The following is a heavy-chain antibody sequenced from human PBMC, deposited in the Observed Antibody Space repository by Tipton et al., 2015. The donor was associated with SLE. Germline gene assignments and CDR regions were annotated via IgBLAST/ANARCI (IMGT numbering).Heavy chain of an antibody. CDR2: INHDGST. V-gene: IGHV4-34*01. J-gene: IGHJ3*01. CDR3: ARSRLYPGPDAFDV. Sequence: TLSLTCTASGGSVIGYYWSWIRQTPGKGLEWLGEINHDGSTNYKSSLKSRVTISVDMSRNQVSLRLTSLTAADTALYYCARSRLYPGPDAFDVWGQGTLVTVSS. CDR1: GGSVIGYY. D-gene: IGHD2-15*01.